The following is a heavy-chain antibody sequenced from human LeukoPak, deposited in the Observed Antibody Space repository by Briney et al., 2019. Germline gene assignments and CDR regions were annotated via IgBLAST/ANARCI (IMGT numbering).Heavy chain of an antibody. Sequence: GESLKISCKGSEYTFSTYWIGWVRQMPGKGLEWMGIIYPEDSDTRYSPFFQGQVTISVDKSISTAYLQWSSLKASDTAMYYCARLEGVGYYDSSGYLDYWGQGTLVTVSS. CDR2: IYPEDSDT. CDR1: EYTFSTYW. V-gene: IGHV5-51*01. J-gene: IGHJ4*02. CDR3: ARLEGVGYYDSSGYLDY. D-gene: IGHD3-22*01.